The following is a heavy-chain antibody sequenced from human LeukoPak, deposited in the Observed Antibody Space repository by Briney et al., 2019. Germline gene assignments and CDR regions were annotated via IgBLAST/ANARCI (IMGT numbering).Heavy chain of an antibody. CDR2: INPSGGDT. CDR1: GYAFTSYY. D-gene: IGHD1-14*01. Sequence: ASVKVSCKASGYAFTSYYMHWVRQAPGQGLEWMGIINPSGGDTSYAQKFQGRLTMTRDTSTNTVYMELTSLRSEDTAVYYCAREVMDNLRFDYWGQGTLVTVSS. CDR3: AREVMDNLRFDY. V-gene: IGHV1-46*01. J-gene: IGHJ4*02.